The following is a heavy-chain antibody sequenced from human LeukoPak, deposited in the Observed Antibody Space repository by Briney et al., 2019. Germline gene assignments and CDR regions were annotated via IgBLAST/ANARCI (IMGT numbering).Heavy chain of an antibody. J-gene: IGHJ3*02. V-gene: IGHV3-7*01. CDR2: IKQDGSEK. CDR1: GFTFSSYW. Sequence: PGGSLRLSCAASGFTFSSYWMSWVRQAPGKGLEWVANIKQDGSEKYYVDSVKGRFTISRDNAKNSLYLQMNSLRAEDTAVYYCARDPPPQWELDAFDIWGQGTMVTVSS. CDR3: ARDPPPQWELDAFDI. D-gene: IGHD1-26*01.